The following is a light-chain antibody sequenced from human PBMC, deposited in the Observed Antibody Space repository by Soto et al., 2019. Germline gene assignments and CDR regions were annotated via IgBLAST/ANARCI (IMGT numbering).Light chain of an antibody. CDR1: SGDVGAYNY. J-gene: IGLJ1*01. Sequence: QSALTQPASVSGSPGQSITISCTGTSGDVGAYNYVSWYQQHPGKAPKLLIYDVSNRPSGVSNRFSGSKSGNTASLTISGLQSEDEADYYCRSYTSTSTRVFGTGTKLTVL. V-gene: IGLV2-14*01. CDR2: DVS. CDR3: RSYTSTSTRV.